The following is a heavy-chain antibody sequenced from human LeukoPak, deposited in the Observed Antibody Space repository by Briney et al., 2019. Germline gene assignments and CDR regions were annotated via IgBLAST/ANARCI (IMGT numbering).Heavy chain of an antibody. D-gene: IGHD2-2*01. CDR3: ARDVGEYCSSIDCHASDY. Sequence: SVKVSCKASGGTFSSYAISWVRQAPGQGLEWMGGIIPIFGTANYAQKFQGRVTITADKSTSTAYMELSRLRSDDTAVYYCARDVGEYCSSIDCHASDYWGQGTLVTVSS. V-gene: IGHV1-69*06. CDR2: IIPIFGTA. J-gene: IGHJ4*02. CDR1: GGTFSSYA.